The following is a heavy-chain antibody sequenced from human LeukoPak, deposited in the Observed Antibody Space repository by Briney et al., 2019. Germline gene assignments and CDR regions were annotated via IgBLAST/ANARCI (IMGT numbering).Heavy chain of an antibody. Sequence: ASVKVSCKASGYTFTSYGISCVRQAPGQGLEWMGWISAYNGNTNYAQKLQGRVTMTTDTSTSTAYMELRSLRSDDTAVYYCARGDYGDYPYGMDVWGQGTTVTVSS. D-gene: IGHD4-17*01. CDR3: ARGDYGDYPYGMDV. J-gene: IGHJ6*02. V-gene: IGHV1-18*01. CDR1: GYTFTSYG. CDR2: ISAYNGNT.